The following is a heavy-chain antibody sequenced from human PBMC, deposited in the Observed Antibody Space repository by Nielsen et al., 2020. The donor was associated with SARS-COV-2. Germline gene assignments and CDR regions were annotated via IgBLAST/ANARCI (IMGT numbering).Heavy chain of an antibody. V-gene: IGHV3-74*01. CDR3: ARDVKTVWFQGLGRYYYYYMDV. Sequence: GESLKISCAASGFTFSSYWMHWARQAPGKGLVWVSRINSDGSSTSYADSVKGRFTISRDNAKNTLYLQMNSLRAEDTAVYYCARDVKTVWFQGLGRYYYYYMDVWGKGTTVTVSS. D-gene: IGHD3-10*01. CDR2: INSDGSST. CDR1: GFTFSSYW. J-gene: IGHJ6*03.